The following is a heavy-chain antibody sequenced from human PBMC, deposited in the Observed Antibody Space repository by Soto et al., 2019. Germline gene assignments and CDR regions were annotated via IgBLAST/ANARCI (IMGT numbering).Heavy chain of an antibody. D-gene: IGHD3-10*01. Sequence: SETLSLTCTVSGGSIDRSNYYWDWLRQPPGKGLEWIGTTYYNGNSYYNPSLKSRVSMSVDTSKNQFSLKLVSVTAADTAVYYCARHFVAVVIKGWGYWGQGTLVTVSS. CDR3: ARHFVAVVIKGWGY. J-gene: IGHJ4*02. CDR1: GGSIDRSNYY. V-gene: IGHV4-39*01. CDR2: TYYNGNS.